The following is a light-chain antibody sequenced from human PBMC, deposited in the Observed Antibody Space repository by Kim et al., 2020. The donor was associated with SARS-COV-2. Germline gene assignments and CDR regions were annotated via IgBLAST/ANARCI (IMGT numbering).Light chain of an antibody. J-gene: IGLJ2*01. V-gene: IGLV2-11*01. Sequence: GRSVTISCTGTSSDVGGYNYVSWYQQHPGKAPKLMIYDVSKRPSGVPDRFSGSKSGNTASLTISGLQAEDEADYYCCSYAGSYTLVFGGGTQLTVL. CDR1: SSDVGGYNY. CDR3: CSYAGSYTLV. CDR2: DVS.